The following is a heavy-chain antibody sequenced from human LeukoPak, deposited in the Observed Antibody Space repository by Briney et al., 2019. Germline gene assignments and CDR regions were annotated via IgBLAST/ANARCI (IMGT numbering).Heavy chain of an antibody. Sequence: PSETLSVTCTVSGGSISTSNYFWGWIRQPPRKGLEWIGIIYYSGSTYYNPSLKSRVTISVDTSKNQFSLKLSSVTAADTAVYYCARVVPAAGNWFDPWGQGTLVTVSS. V-gene: IGHV4-39*01. J-gene: IGHJ5*02. CDR2: IYYSGST. CDR3: ARVVPAAGNWFDP. D-gene: IGHD2-2*01. CDR1: GGSISTSNYF.